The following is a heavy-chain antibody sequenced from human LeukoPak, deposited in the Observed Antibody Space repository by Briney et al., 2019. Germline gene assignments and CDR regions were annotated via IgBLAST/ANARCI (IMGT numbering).Heavy chain of an antibody. CDR2: IYSGGST. Sequence: GGSLRLSCAASGFTVSSNYMSWVRQAPGKGLEWVSVIYSGGSTYYADSVKGRFTISRDNSKNTLYLQMNSLRAEDTAVYYCARSRGVRGVITSFFDYWGQGTLVTVSS. CDR1: GFTVSSNY. V-gene: IGHV3-53*05. CDR3: ARSRGVRGVITSFFDY. D-gene: IGHD3-10*01. J-gene: IGHJ4*02.